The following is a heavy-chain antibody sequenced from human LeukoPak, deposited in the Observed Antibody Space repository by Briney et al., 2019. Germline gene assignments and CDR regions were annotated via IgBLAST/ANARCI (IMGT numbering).Heavy chain of an antibody. D-gene: IGHD4-17*01. CDR1: GFTFSSYG. J-gene: IGHJ4*02. Sequence: GGSLRLSCEASGFTFSSYGMHWVRQAPGKGLEWVAVMWYDGSNKYYADSVKGRFTISRDNSKNTLYLQMHSLRAEDTAVYYCARDEVTTPRDWGQGTLVTVSS. CDR3: ARDEVTTPRD. CDR2: MWYDGSNK. V-gene: IGHV3-33*01.